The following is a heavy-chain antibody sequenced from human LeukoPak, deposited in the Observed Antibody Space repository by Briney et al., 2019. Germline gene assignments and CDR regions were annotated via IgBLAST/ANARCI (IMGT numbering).Heavy chain of an antibody. Sequence: SKTLSLTCAVYAGSFSGYYWSWIRQPPGKGLEWIGEINHSGSTNYNPSLKSRVTISVDTSKNQFSLKLSSVTAADTAVYYCARHSGYSSSWYPFDYWGQGTLVTVSS. J-gene: IGHJ4*02. CDR3: ARHSGYSSSWYPFDY. CDR1: AGSFSGYY. V-gene: IGHV4-34*01. CDR2: INHSGST. D-gene: IGHD6-13*01.